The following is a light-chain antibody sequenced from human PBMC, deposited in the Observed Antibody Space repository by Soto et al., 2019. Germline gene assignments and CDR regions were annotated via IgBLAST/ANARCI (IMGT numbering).Light chain of an antibody. J-gene: IGKJ1*01. CDR3: QQYGSSPVT. V-gene: IGKV3-20*01. CDR1: QSVTSTY. CDR2: GAS. Sequence: EIVLTQSPGTLPLSPGERVTLSCRASQSVTSTYLAWYQQKPGQAPRLLVYGASSRATGIPDRFSGSGSGTDFTLTISRLEPEDFAVYYCQQYGSSPVTFGQGTKVEIK.